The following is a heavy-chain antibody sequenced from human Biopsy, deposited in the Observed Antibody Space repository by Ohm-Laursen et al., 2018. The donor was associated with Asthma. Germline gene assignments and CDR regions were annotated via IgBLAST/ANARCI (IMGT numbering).Heavy chain of an antibody. CDR2: LIPVLGTA. CDR3: ARGYSGTDRIVYYYSGMEV. Sequence: SSVKVSCKASGDSLGSFINYAISWVRQAPRQGLEWMGGLIPVLGTADYAPMFEGRVTITAGESTSTAYLELTSLRFEDTAVYYCARGYSGTDRIVYYYSGMEVWGQGTTVTVSS. CDR1: GDSLGSFINYA. J-gene: IGHJ6*02. V-gene: IGHV1-69*01. D-gene: IGHD5-12*01.